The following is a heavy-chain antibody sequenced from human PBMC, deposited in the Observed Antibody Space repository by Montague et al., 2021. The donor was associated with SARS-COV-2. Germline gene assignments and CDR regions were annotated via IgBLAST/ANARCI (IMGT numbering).Heavy chain of an antibody. V-gene: IGHV4-39*06. CDR1: GASITRSTWN. J-gene: IGHJ4*02. Sequence: SETLSLTCAVSGASITRSTWNWGWLRQPPGMGLVWFGSIDYSESTYSTPSLKSRVSMSLDTSKNQFTLNLTSVTAADTAVYYCAREPPYSSNLASFDYWGQGALVSVSS. D-gene: IGHD6-13*01. CDR2: IDYSEST. CDR3: AREPPYSSNLASFDY.